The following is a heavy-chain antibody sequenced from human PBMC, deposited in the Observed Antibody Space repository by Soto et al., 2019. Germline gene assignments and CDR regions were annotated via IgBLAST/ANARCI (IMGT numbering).Heavy chain of an antibody. J-gene: IGHJ4*02. CDR1: GFTFDDYA. Sequence: GGSLRLSCAASGFTFDDYAMHWVRQAPGKGLEWVSGINWNSNNIGYVDSVKGRFTISRDNAKNSLYLQMNSLRAEDTALYYCAKDIGSSGYFGHFDYWGQGTLVTVSS. CDR2: INWNSNNI. V-gene: IGHV3-9*01. D-gene: IGHD3-22*01. CDR3: AKDIGSSGYFGHFDY.